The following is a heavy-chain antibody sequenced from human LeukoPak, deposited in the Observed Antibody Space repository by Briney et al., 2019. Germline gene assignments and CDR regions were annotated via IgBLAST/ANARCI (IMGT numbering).Heavy chain of an antibody. V-gene: IGHV3-48*02. D-gene: IGHD1-26*01. CDR2: ISSSSSTI. CDR1: GFTFSSYS. J-gene: IGHJ4*02. Sequence: GGSLRLSCAASGFTFSSYSMNWVRQAPGKGLEWVSYISSSSSTIYYADSVKGRFTISRDNAKNSLYLQMNSLRDEDTAVYYCARGYFSGSSTPFDYWGQGTLVTVSS. CDR3: ARGYFSGSSTPFDY.